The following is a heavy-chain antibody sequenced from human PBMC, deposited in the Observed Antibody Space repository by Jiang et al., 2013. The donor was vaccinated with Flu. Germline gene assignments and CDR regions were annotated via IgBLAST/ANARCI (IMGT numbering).Heavy chain of an antibody. V-gene: IGHV4-61*01. Sequence: GLVKPSETLSLTCTVSGGSISSSSYYWSWIRQPPGKGLEWIGYIYYSGSTNYNPSLKSRVTISVDTSKNQFSLKLSSVTAADTAVYYCARGVGSVYWFDPWGQGTLVT. J-gene: IGHJ5*02. CDR2: IYYSGST. CDR1: GGSISSSSYY. CDR3: ARGVGSVYWFDP. D-gene: IGHD6-19*01.